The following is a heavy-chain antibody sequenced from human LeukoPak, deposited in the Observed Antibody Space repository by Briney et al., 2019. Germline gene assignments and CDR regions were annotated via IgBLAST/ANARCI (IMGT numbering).Heavy chain of an antibody. CDR2: IHYSARI. CDR3: AKSGGYGLIDY. D-gene: IGHD1-26*01. Sequence: PSETLSLTCTVSGYSISSGYYWGWIRQPPGKGLEWIGSIHYSARIYYNPSLKSRLTISPDTSKNQFSLKLTSVTAADTAMYYCAKSGGYGLIDYWGQGTRVTVSS. J-gene: IGHJ4*02. V-gene: IGHV4-38-2*02. CDR1: GYSISSGYY.